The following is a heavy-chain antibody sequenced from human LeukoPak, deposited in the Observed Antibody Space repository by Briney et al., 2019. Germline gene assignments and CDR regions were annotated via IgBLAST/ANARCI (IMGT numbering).Heavy chain of an antibody. CDR3: AKDGQGYYDSSGYPRSRDDAFDI. D-gene: IGHD3-22*01. CDR1: GFTFSSYA. V-gene: IGHV3-23*01. CDR2: ISGSGGST. J-gene: IGHJ3*02. Sequence: GGSLRLSCAASGFTFSSYAMSWARQAPRKGLEWVSAISGSGGSTYYADCVKGRFTISRDNSKHTLYLQMNSLRAEDTAVYYCAKDGQGYYDSSGYPRSRDDAFDIWGQGTMVTVSS.